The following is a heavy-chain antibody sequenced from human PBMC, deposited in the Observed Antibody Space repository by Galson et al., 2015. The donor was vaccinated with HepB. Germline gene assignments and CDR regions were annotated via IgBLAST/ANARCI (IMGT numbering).Heavy chain of an antibody. Sequence: SLRLSCAASGFTFSSYAMSWVRQAPGKGLEWVSAISNSGGSTYYADSVKGRFTISRDNSKNTLYLQMNSLRAKDTAVYDCAKSAPPFYYGSWGHDSWGQGTLVTVSS. CDR2: ISNSGGST. CDR1: GFTFSSYA. CDR3: AKSAPPFYYGSWGHDS. D-gene: IGHD3-10*01. V-gene: IGHV3-23*01. J-gene: IGHJ5*01.